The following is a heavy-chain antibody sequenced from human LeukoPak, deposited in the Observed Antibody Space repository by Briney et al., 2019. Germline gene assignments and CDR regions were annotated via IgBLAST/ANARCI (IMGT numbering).Heavy chain of an antibody. V-gene: IGHV1-69*13. CDR3: ARGGYSSGFNYYYYYMDV. CDR1: GGTFSSYA. D-gene: IGHD6-19*01. J-gene: IGHJ6*03. CDR2: IIPIFGTA. Sequence: ASVKVSCKASGGTFSSYAISWVRQAPGQGLEWMGQIIPIFGTANYAQKFQGRVTITADESTSTAYMELSSLRSEDTAVYYCARGGYSSGFNYYYYYMDVWGKGTTVTVSS.